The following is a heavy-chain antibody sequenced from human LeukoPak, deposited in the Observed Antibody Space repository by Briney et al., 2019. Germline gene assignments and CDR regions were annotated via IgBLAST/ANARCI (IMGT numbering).Heavy chain of an antibody. CDR2: IVYDGSKK. V-gene: IGHV3-30*03. J-gene: IGHJ5*02. CDR3: ARDPDSENATMITGWFDP. D-gene: IGHD3-16*01. CDR1: GFTVSSYG. Sequence: GGSLRLSCAASGFTVSSYGMHWVRQAPGQGLEWVALIVYDGSKKYYADSVKGRFSISRDNSKNTLYLQMNSLRPEDTAVYFCARDPDSENATMITGWFDPWGQGTLVTVSS.